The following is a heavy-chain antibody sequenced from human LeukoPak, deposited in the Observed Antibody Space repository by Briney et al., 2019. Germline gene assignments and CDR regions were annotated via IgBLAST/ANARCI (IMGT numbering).Heavy chain of an antibody. CDR3: TREVRSAWASFDP. CDR2: VHYSARI. V-gene: IGHV4-38-2*02. Sequence: SETLSLTCTVSGYSISSGYYWGWIRQPPGKGLEWIGSVHYSARIYYNPSLKSRLTISPDTSKNQFSLKLTSVTAADTAVYYCTREVRSAWASFDPWGQGTLVIVSS. J-gene: IGHJ5*02. D-gene: IGHD1-26*01. CDR1: GYSISSGYY.